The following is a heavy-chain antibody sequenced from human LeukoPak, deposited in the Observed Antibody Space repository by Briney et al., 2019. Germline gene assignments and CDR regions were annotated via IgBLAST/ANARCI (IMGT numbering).Heavy chain of an antibody. Sequence: SETLSLTCTVSGGSISSGGHFWSWIRQHPGKGLEWIGYIYYSGSTYYNPSLKSRVNISVDTSKNQFSLRLNSVTAADTAVYYCTRDGPRSSGYPDTWGQGTRVTVPS. V-gene: IGHV4-31*03. J-gene: IGHJ5*02. CDR2: IYYSGST. D-gene: IGHD3-22*01. CDR1: GGSISSGGHF. CDR3: TRDGPRSSGYPDT.